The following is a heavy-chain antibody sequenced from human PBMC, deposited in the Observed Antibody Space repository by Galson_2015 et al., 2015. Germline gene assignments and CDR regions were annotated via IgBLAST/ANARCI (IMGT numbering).Heavy chain of an antibody. D-gene: IGHD1-7*01. CDR3: ARDSKITGTTWFDY. Sequence: SETLSLTCDVSGYSISSGYYWGWIRQPPGKGLEWIGSMYHAGNTYYNPSLKSRVTISVDTSKNQFPLNLSSVTAADTAVYYCARDSKITGTTWFDYWGQGTLVTVSS. CDR1: GYSISSGYY. J-gene: IGHJ4*02. V-gene: IGHV4-38-2*02. CDR2: MYHAGNT.